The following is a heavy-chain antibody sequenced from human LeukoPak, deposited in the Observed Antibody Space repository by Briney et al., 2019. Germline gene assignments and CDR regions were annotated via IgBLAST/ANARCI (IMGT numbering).Heavy chain of an antibody. V-gene: IGHV4-59*01. CDR2: IYYRGST. D-gene: IGHD3-10*01. CDR1: GGSISSYY. CDR3: ARDYGSGKGMDV. Sequence: PSETLSLTCTVSGGSISSYYWSWIRQPPGKGLERIGYIYYRGSTNYNPSLKSRVTISVDTSKNQFSLKLSSVTAADTAVYYCARDYGSGKGMDVWGKGTTVTVSS. J-gene: IGHJ6*04.